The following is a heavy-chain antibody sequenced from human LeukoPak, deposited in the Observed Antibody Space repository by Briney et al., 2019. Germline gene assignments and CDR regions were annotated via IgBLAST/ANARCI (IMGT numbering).Heavy chain of an antibody. CDR3: ARHPAALHCSSTSCYHFDY. J-gene: IGHJ4*02. CDR2: IYHSGST. V-gene: IGHV4-30-2*01. Sequence: SQTLSLTCTVSGGSISSGGYYWSWIRQPPGKGLEWIGYIYHSGSTYYNPSLKSRVTISIDRSKNQFSLKLSSVTAADTAVYYCARHPAALHCSSTSCYHFDYWGQGTLVTVSS. D-gene: IGHD2-2*01. CDR1: GGSISSGGYY.